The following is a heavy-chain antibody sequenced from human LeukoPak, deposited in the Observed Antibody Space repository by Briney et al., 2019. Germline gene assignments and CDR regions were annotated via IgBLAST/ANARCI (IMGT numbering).Heavy chain of an antibody. D-gene: IGHD6-6*01. CDR3: ARSPGLAARPSYYYYYMDV. CDR2: ISYDGSNK. Sequence: PGGSLRLSCAASGFTFSSYAMHWVRQAPGKGLEWVAVISYDGSNKYYADSVKGRFTISRDNSKNTLYLQMNSLRAEDTAVYYCARSPGLAARPSYYYYYMDVWGKGTTVTVSS. CDR1: GFTFSSYA. J-gene: IGHJ6*03. V-gene: IGHV3-30*04.